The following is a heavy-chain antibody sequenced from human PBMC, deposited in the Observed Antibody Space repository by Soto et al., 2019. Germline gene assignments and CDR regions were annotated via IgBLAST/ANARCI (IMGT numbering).Heavy chain of an antibody. Sequence: PSETLSLTCTVSGGSISSYYWSWIRQPPGKGLEWIGYIYYSGSTNYNPSLKSRVSISVDTSKNQFSLKLSSVTAAYTAVYYCARGPTTSLFDYWGQGTLVTVS. CDR1: GGSISSYY. V-gene: IGHV4-59*01. D-gene: IGHD4-17*01. CDR3: ARGPTTSLFDY. CDR2: IYYSGST. J-gene: IGHJ4*02.